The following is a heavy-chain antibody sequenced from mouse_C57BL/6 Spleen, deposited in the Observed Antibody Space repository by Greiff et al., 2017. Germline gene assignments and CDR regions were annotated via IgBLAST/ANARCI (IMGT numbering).Heavy chain of an antibody. V-gene: IGHV5-4*01. Sequence: EVKVVESGGGLVKPGGSLKLSCAASGFTFSSYAMSWVRQTPEKRLEWVATISDGGSYTYYPDNVKGRFTISRDNAKNNLYLQMSHLKSEDTAMYYCAREDYDYDFDYWGQGTTLTVSS. CDR2: ISDGGSYT. CDR1: GFTFSSYA. D-gene: IGHD2-4*01. CDR3: AREDYDYDFDY. J-gene: IGHJ2*01.